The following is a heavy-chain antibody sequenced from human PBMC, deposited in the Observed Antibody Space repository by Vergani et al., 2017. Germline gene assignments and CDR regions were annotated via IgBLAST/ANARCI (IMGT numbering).Heavy chain of an antibody. Sequence: QVQLVQSGAEVKKPGSSVKVSCKASGGTFSSYAISWVRQAPGQGLEWMGGIIPIFGTANYAQKFQGRVPITADESTSTAYMELSSLRSEDTAVYYCARLSVTGYCSGGSCYPFDCWGQGTLVTVSS. CDR1: GGTFSSYA. J-gene: IGHJ4*02. V-gene: IGHV1-69*01. CDR2: IIPIFGTA. CDR3: ARLSVTGYCSGGSCYPFDC. D-gene: IGHD2-15*01.